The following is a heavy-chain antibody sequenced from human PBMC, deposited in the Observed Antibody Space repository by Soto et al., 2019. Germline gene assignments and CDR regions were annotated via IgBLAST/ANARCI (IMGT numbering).Heavy chain of an antibody. CDR1: GFTFSSYG. Sequence: PLGGSLRLSCAASGFTFSSYGMYWVRQAPGKGLEWVAVIWYDGTNKYYRDSVKGRFTISRDNSKNTLYLQMNSLRAEDTALYYCARVGSAWELYFDDWGQGTLVTVSS. V-gene: IGHV3-33*01. D-gene: IGHD6-19*01. CDR3: ARVGSAWELYFDD. CDR2: IWYDGTNK. J-gene: IGHJ4*02.